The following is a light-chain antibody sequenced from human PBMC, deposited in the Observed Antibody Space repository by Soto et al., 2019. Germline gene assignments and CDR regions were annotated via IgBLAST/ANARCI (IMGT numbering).Light chain of an antibody. CDR1: KSVNSN. CDR2: GAS. V-gene: IGKV3-15*01. CDR3: QEYNSWPRT. Sequence: EIVMTQSPATLSASPGERATLSCRASKSVNSNLARYKQKPGQPPRLVVYGASTRSTGIPGRFSGSGSGTEFTHTISSLQSEDFAAYYCQEYNSWPRTFGEGTKVEIQ. J-gene: IGKJ1*01.